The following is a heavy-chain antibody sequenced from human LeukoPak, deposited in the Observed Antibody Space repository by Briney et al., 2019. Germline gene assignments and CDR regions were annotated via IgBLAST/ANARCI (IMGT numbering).Heavy chain of an antibody. D-gene: IGHD4-11*01. CDR2: IYYSGST. CDR1: GGSISSSSYY. J-gene: IGHJ6*03. CDR3: ARDLYYYSNYALDYYYYYYYMDV. Sequence: SETLSLTCTVSGGSISSSSYYWGWIRQPPGKGLEWIGSIYYSGSTYYNPSLKSRVTISVDTSKNQFSLKLSSVTAADTAVYYCARDLYYYSNYALDYYYYYYYMDVWGKGTTVTVSS. V-gene: IGHV4-39*07.